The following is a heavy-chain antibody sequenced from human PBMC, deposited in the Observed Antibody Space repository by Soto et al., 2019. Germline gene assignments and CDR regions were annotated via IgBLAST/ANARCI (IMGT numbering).Heavy chain of an antibody. CDR2: IYYSGST. D-gene: IGHD1-26*01. J-gene: IGHJ3*02. V-gene: IGHV4-59*01. Sequence: SETLSLTCTVSVGSISSYYWSWIRQPPGKGLEWIGYIYYSGSTNYNPSLKSRVTISVDTSKNQFSLKLSSVTAADTAVYYCARVWDVDAFDIWGQGTMVTVS. CDR3: ARVWDVDAFDI. CDR1: VGSISSYY.